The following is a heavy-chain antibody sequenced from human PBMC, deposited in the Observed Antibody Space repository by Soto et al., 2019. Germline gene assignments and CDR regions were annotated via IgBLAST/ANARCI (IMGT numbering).Heavy chain of an antibody. CDR2: IPNDGVNT. Sequence: PGGSLRLSCAASGFIFEDYGMHWIRQAPGKGLEWVAVIPNDGVNTYYAASVRGRFTISRDNLNNTLCLHMTGLMPGDTGVDYCARHRGGRFEFWRQGTPVSVSS. CDR3: ARHRGGRFEF. D-gene: IGHD3-10*01. V-gene: IGHV3-30*03. J-gene: IGHJ4*01. CDR1: GFIFEDYG.